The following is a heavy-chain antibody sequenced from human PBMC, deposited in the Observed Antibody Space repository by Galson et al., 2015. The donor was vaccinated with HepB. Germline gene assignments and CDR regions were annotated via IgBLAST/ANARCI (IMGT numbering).Heavy chain of an antibody. V-gene: IGHV4-34*01. CDR3: ARVRTSSYYFDS. CDR2: INYSGTT. CDR1: GGSFSGYY. J-gene: IGHJ4*02. D-gene: IGHD3-10*01. Sequence: LSLTCAVSGGSFSGYYWSWIRQAPGMGLEWIGEINYSGTTNYSPSLRSRVTISIDTSKNQFSLKLSSVTAADTAIYFCARVRTSSYYFDSWGQGSLVTVSS.